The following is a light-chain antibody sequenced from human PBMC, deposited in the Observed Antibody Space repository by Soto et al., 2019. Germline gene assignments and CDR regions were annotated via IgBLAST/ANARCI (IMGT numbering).Light chain of an antibody. CDR2: GAS. CDR1: QSIGNN. V-gene: IGKV3-15*01. Sequence: EIVMTQSPATLSVSTGERATLSCRASQSIGNNFAWYQQKPGQAPRLLMYGASTRATDIPARFSGSGSGTECTLTISSLQSEDVGVYYCQQYNKWPLTFGGGTKVDIK. J-gene: IGKJ4*01. CDR3: QQYNKWPLT.